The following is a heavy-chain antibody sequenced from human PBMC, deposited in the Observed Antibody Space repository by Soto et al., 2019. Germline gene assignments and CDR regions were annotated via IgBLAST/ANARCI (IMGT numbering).Heavy chain of an antibody. CDR3: ARGGGVGVAGSAAFDM. D-gene: IGHD3-3*01. Sequence: QLHLVQSGAVVKKPGASVTVSCSASGYPVTAYYMHWVRQAPGRGLEWLGGINPDTGAAKYTQRCQGRVTMTRDTSTSTVFMGLSGLTSEDTAVFYCARGGGVGVAGSAAFDMWGQGTLVTVSS. CDR1: GYPVTAYY. V-gene: IGHV1-2*02. CDR2: INPDTGAA. J-gene: IGHJ3*02.